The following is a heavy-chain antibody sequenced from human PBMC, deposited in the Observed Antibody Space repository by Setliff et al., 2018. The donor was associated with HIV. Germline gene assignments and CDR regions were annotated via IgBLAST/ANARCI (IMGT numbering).Heavy chain of an antibody. D-gene: IGHD2-21*02. CDR3: AREGDGIDF. Sequence: PSETLSLTCTVSYGSISGHYWTWIRQPPGKGLEWIGYIHHSGGTQYNPSLMSRLTMSVDSSKNKISLKLTSVTSADTAVYYCAREGDGIDFWGQGTLVTVSS. V-gene: IGHV4-59*11. CDR2: IHHSGGT. CDR1: YGSISGHY. J-gene: IGHJ4*02.